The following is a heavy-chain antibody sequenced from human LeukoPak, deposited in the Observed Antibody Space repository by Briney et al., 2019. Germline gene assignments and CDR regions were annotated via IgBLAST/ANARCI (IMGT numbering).Heavy chain of an antibody. CDR2: IYTSGST. Sequence: SETLSLTCTVSGGSISSYYWSWIRQPAGKGLEWIGRIYTSGSTNYNPSPKSRVTISVDTSKNQFSLKLSSVTAADTAVYYCARGPLHTYYYDSSGSFDYWGQGTLVTVSS. CDR1: GGSISSYY. J-gene: IGHJ4*02. V-gene: IGHV4-4*07. D-gene: IGHD3-22*01. CDR3: ARGPLHTYYYDSSGSFDY.